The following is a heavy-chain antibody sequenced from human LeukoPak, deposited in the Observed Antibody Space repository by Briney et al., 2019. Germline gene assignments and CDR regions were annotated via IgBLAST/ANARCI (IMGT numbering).Heavy chain of an antibody. CDR3: VRAMDY. CDR2: IKQDGSEK. CDR1: GFTFSSYW. Sequence: GGSLRLSCAASGFTFSSYWMNWVRQAPGEGLEWVANIKQDGSEKYYVGSVKGRFTISRDNAKNSLFLQMNSLRVEDTAVYYCVRAMDYWGQGTLVTVSS. D-gene: IGHD2-2*01. V-gene: IGHV3-7*03. J-gene: IGHJ4*02.